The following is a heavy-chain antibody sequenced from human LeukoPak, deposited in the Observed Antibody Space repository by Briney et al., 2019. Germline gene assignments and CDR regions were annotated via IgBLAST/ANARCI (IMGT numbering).Heavy chain of an antibody. CDR3: ARGRKYTSGYRVTELGSGYSDY. V-gene: IGHV3-23*01. CDR2: ISGSGGRT. Sequence: GGSLRLSCAASGFTFNNYAMNWVRQAPGKGLEWVSSISGSGGRTYYADSVKGRFTISRDNSKNTLYLQMNSLRAEDTAVYYCARGRKYTSGYRVTELGSGYSDYWGQGTLVTVSS. CDR1: GFTFNNYA. D-gene: IGHD5-18*01. J-gene: IGHJ4*02.